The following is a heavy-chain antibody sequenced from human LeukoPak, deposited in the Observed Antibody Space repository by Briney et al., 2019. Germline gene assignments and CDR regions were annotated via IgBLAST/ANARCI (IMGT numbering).Heavy chain of an antibody. D-gene: IGHD4-17*01. V-gene: IGHV1-69*06. Sequence: SVKVSCKTSGGGFNNNGLNWVRQAPGQGLEWMGGVIPMFATSRYAQKFQGRVTITADKSTSTVYMDLSSLRSEDTAVYYCARDDLGDYVAWGQGTPITVSS. CDR3: ARDDLGDYVA. CDR2: VIPMFATS. J-gene: IGHJ5*02. CDR1: GGGFNNNG.